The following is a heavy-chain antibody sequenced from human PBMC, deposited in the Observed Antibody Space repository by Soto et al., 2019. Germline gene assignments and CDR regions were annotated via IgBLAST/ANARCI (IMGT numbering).Heavy chain of an antibody. Sequence: GGSLRLSCAASGFTFSSYAMSWVRQAPGKGLEWVSAISGSGGSTYYADSVKGRFTISRDNSKNTLYLQMNSLRAEDTAVYYCAKVPPPPLYCSGGSCYYYYGMDVWGQGTTVTVSS. CDR1: GFTFSSYA. CDR2: ISGSGGST. CDR3: AKVPPPPLYCSGGSCYYYYGMDV. V-gene: IGHV3-23*01. D-gene: IGHD2-15*01. J-gene: IGHJ6*02.